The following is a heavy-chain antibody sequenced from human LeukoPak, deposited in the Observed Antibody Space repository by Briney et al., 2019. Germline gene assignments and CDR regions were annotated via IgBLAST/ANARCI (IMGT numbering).Heavy chain of an antibody. CDR1: GGSISSYY. D-gene: IGHD5-12*01. CDR2: IYYSGST. CDR3: ARVVAPYYYYGMDV. V-gene: IGHV4-59*01. Sequence: SETLSLTCTVSGGSISSYYWSWIRQPPGKGLEWIGYIYYSGSTNYHPSLKSRVTISVDTSKNQFSLKLSSVTAADTAVYYCARVVAPYYYYGMDVWGQGTTVTVSS. J-gene: IGHJ6*02.